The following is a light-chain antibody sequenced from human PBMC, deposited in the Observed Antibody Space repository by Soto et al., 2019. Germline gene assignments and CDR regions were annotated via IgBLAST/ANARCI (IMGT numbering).Light chain of an antibody. CDR3: QSYDSSLSGGV. Sequence: QSVLTQPPSVSGAPGQRVTISCTGSSSNIGAGYDVHWYQQLPGTAPKLLIYGNSNRPSGVPDRFSGSKSGTSASLAITGLQDDDEADYYCQSYDSSLSGGVFGGGTKLAVL. V-gene: IGLV1-40*01. CDR2: GNS. CDR1: SSNIGAGYD. J-gene: IGLJ3*02.